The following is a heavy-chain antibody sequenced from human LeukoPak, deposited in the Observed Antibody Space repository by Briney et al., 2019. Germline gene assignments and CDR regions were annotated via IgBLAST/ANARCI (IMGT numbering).Heavy chain of an antibody. J-gene: IGHJ4*02. D-gene: IGHD4/OR15-4a*01. Sequence: GGSLRLSCAASGFTFSAAWMNWVRQAPGKGLEWVGRIKSKSNGGTTKFAAPLRDRFAISRDDSKNTLNLQMDSLRTEDAAVYYCVADLPGTNSPYFDYWGQGTLVTVSS. V-gene: IGHV3-15*01. CDR1: GFTFSAAW. CDR2: IKSKSNGGTT. CDR3: VADLPGTNSPYFDY.